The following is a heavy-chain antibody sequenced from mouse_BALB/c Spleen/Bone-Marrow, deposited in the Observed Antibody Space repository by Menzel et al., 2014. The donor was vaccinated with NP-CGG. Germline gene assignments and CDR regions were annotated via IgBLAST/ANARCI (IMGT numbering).Heavy chain of an antibody. CDR3: ARGGISVDY. J-gene: IGHJ2*01. CDR2: IYPGDGDI. Sequence: VQLVESGAELVRPGSSVKISCKASGYAFSVYWMNWVKQRPGQGLEWIGQIYPGDGDINYNGKFKGRATLTADKSSNSAYMQLSSLTAEDSAVYFCARGGISVDYWGQGTTLTVSS. V-gene: IGHV1-80*01. CDR1: GYAFSVYW.